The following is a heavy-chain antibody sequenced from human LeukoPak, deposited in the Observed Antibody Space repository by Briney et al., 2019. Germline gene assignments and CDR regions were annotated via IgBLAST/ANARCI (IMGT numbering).Heavy chain of an antibody. CDR2: IQQDGSEK. V-gene: IGHV3-7*01. D-gene: IGHD2-15*01. Sequence: GGSLRLSCAASGFTFSSYWMSWVRQAPGKGLEGVANIQQDGSEKYYVDSVKGRFTISRDNAKNSLYLQMNSLRAEDTAVYYCARTPRYCSGGSCYSVYFQHWGQGTLVTVSS. CDR3: ARTPRYCSGGSCYSVYFQH. J-gene: IGHJ1*01. CDR1: GFTFSSYW.